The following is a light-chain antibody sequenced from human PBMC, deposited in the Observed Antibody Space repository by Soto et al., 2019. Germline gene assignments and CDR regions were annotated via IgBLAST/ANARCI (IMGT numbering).Light chain of an antibody. V-gene: IGKV4-1*01. J-gene: IGKJ1*01. Sequence: DRALTQSPDSLSVSMGERATINHKSSQSIFYSSNNKNYLAWYQQIPGQPPKLLIYWASTRESGVPDRFSGSGSGTDFTLTISSLQAEDVAVYYCQPYYSSPTWSFAQGSKV. CDR3: QPYYSSPTWS. CDR1: QSIFYSSNNKNY. CDR2: WAS.